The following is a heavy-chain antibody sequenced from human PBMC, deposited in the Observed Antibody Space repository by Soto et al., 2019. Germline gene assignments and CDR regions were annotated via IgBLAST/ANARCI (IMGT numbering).Heavy chain of an antibody. J-gene: IGHJ6*02. CDR2: IWYDGSNK. CDR3: ARAGVVAVAGTSSSPGYYYYGMDV. D-gene: IGHD6-19*01. V-gene: IGHV3-33*01. Sequence: GGSLRLSCAASGFTFSSYGMHWVRQAPGKGLEWVAVIWYDGSNKYYADSVKGRFTISRDNSKNTLYLQMNSLRAEDTAVYYCARAGVVAVAGTSSSPGYYYYGMDVWGQGTTVTVSS. CDR1: GFTFSSYG.